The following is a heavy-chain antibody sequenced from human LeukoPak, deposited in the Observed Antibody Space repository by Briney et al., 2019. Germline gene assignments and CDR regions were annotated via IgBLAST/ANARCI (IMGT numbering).Heavy chain of an antibody. CDR3: ARVSPDYGGTYYFDY. D-gene: IGHD4-23*01. Sequence: ASVKVSCKASGYTFTSYGISWVRQAPGQGLEWMGIINPSGGSTSYAQKFQGRVTMTRDTSTSTVYMELSSLRSEDTAVYYCARVSPDYGGTYYFDYWGQGTLVTVSS. V-gene: IGHV1-46*01. J-gene: IGHJ4*02. CDR2: INPSGGST. CDR1: GYTFTSYG.